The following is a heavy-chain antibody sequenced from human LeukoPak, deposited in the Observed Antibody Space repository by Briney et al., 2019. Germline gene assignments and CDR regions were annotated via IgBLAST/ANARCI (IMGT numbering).Heavy chain of an antibody. V-gene: IGHV3-30*03. D-gene: IGHD4-23*01. J-gene: IGHJ4*02. Sequence: PGESLRLSCAGSGFTFPTYGMHWVRQAQGKGLEWVAYISYDGNKGYYTDSVKGRFTISRDNSKNTLYLQMNSLRAEDTAVYYCARDRGGYGGYFDYWGQGTLVTVSS. CDR2: ISYDGNKG. CDR1: GFTFPTYG. CDR3: ARDRGGYGGYFDY.